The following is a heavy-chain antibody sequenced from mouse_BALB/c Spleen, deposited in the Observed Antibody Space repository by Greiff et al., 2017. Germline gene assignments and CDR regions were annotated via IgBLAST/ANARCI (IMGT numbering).Heavy chain of an antibody. D-gene: IGHD1-2*01. J-gene: IGHJ2*01. CDR1: GFSLTSYG. CDR3: AREDYGYVGY. V-gene: IGHV2-9*02. Sequence: QVQLKESGPGLVAPSQSLSITCTVSGFSLTSYGVHWVRRPPGKGLEWLGVIWAGGSTNYNSALMSRLSISKDNSKSQVFLKMNSLQTDDTAMYYCAREDYGYVGYWGQGTTLTVSS. CDR2: IWAGGST.